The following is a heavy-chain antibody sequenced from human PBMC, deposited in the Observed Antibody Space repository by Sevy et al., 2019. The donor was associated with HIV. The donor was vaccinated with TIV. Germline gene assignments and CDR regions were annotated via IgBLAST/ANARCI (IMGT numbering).Heavy chain of an antibody. CDR3: ARGSFCSSASCYSGGYHY. V-gene: IGHV3-7*01. CDR1: GFTFSSYW. CDR2: IKQDGSER. J-gene: IGHJ4*02. Sequence: GGSLRLSCAASGFTFSSYWLKWVRQAPGKGLEWVANIKQDGSERYYVDSVKGRFTISRDNAKNSLYLQMNSLRAEDTAVYYCARGSFCSSASCYSGGYHYWGQGTLFTVSS. D-gene: IGHD2-2*01.